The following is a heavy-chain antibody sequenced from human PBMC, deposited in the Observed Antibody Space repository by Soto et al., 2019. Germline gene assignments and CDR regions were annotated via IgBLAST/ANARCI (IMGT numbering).Heavy chain of an antibody. CDR1: GFTFTAYY. Sequence: EVQLVESGGGLVQPGGSLRLSCAASGFTFTAYYMTWVRQAPGKGLEGVARIKKDGSEQYYVDSVKGRFTISRDNAKNSLYLQMNSLRAGDTALYYCSRENWFQDFWGQGTLVTVSS. CDR3: SRENWFQDF. J-gene: IGHJ4*02. D-gene: IGHD3-10*01. V-gene: IGHV3-7*03. CDR2: IKKDGSEQ.